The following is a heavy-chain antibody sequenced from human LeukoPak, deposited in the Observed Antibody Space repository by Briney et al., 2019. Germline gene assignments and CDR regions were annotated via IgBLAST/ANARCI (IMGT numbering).Heavy chain of an antibody. D-gene: IGHD1-1*01. CDR2: ISSSGSTI. CDR3: ASLYNWNDVLDY. Sequence: GGSLRLSCAASGFTFSSYEMNWVRQAPGKGLEWVSYISSSGSTIYYADSVKGRFTISRDNAKNSLYLQMNSLRAEDTAVYYCASLYNWNDVLDYWGLGTLVTVSS. V-gene: IGHV3-48*03. J-gene: IGHJ4*02. CDR1: GFTFSSYE.